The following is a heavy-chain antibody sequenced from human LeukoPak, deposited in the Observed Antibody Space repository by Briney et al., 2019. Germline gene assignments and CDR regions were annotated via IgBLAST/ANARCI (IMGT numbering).Heavy chain of an antibody. CDR2: IKGSGGGS. D-gene: IGHD4-17*01. CDR3: GRDPNGDYVGAFEF. CDR1: GFPFSDYA. Sequence: PGWSLRLSCEASGFPFSDYAMTWVRQAPGKGLEWVSSIKGSGGGSSYADSVKGRFTMPRDNSKSTLYLPLTSLRAGDTAVYFCGRDPNGDYVGAFEFWGQGTLVTVSS. J-gene: IGHJ3*01. V-gene: IGHV3-23*01.